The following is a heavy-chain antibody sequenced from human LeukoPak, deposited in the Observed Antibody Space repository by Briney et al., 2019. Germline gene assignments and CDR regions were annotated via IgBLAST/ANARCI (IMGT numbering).Heavy chain of an antibody. D-gene: IGHD2-2*01. CDR3: AKDMRSSSY. CDR2: ISYDGSNK. Sequence: PGRSLRLSCAASGFTFSSYGMHWVRQAPGKGLEWVAVISYDGSNKYYADSVKGRFTISRDNSKNTLYLQMNSLRAEDTAVYYCAKDMRSSSYWGQGTLVTVSS. V-gene: IGHV3-30*18. CDR1: GFTFSSYG. J-gene: IGHJ4*02.